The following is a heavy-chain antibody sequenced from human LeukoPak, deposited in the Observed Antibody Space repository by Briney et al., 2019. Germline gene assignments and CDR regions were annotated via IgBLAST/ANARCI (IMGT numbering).Heavy chain of an antibody. Sequence: ASVKVSCKASGYTFTGYYMHWVRQAPGQGLEWMGWINPNSGGTNYAQKFQGRVTMTRDTSISTAYMELSRLRSDDTAVYYCAREGVRYCSSTSCYWLGQYNWFDPWGQGTLVTVSS. CDR2: INPNSGGT. V-gene: IGHV1-2*02. D-gene: IGHD2-2*01. CDR1: GYTFTGYY. J-gene: IGHJ5*02. CDR3: AREGVRYCSSTSCYWLGQYNWFDP.